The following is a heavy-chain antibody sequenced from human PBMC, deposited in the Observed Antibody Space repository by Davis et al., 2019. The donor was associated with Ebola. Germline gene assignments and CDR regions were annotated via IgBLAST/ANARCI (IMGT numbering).Heavy chain of an antibody. CDR2: VHGGNGNT. J-gene: IGHJ4*02. CDR3: ARAQFPTTSDH. Sequence: AASVKVSCKASGFTLTNYAIHWVRQAPGQRLEWMGWVHGGNGNTKYSQKFQGRVTITRDTSASTAYMEVGSLRSDDTAVYYCARAQFPTTSDHWGQGTLVTVSS. D-gene: IGHD1-1*01. V-gene: IGHV1-3*01. CDR1: GFTLTNYA.